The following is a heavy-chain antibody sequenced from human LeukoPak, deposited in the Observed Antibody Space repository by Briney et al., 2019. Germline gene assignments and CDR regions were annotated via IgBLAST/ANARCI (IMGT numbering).Heavy chain of an antibody. Sequence: PSETLSLTCAVYGGSFSGYYWSWIRQPPGKGLEWIGEINHSGSTNYNPSLKSRVTISVDTSKNQFSLKLSSVTAADTAVYYCARELVPGIRAFDIWGQGTMVTVSS. CDR3: ARELVPGIRAFDI. D-gene: IGHD1-26*01. CDR1: GGSFSGYY. J-gene: IGHJ3*02. CDR2: INHSGST. V-gene: IGHV4-34*01.